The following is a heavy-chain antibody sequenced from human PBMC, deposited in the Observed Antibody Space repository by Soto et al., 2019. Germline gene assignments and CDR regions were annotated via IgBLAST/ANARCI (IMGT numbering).Heavy chain of an antibody. CDR2: IYYSGST. J-gene: IGHJ5*02. Sequence: SETLSLTCTVSGGSISSYYWSWIRQPPGKGLEWIGYIYYSGSTNYNPSLKSRVTISVDTSKNQFSLKLSSVTAADTAVYYCARDRANYGDYGNWFDPWGQGTLVTVSS. CDR3: ARDRANYGDYGNWFDP. CDR1: GGSISSYY. V-gene: IGHV4-59*01. D-gene: IGHD4-17*01.